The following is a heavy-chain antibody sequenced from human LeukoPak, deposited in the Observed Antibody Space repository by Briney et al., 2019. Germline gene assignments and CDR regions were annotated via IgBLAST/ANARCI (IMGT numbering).Heavy chain of an antibody. D-gene: IGHD6-19*01. CDR1: GFTFANYA. CDR3: AKRHTTGWFYLDY. J-gene: IGHJ4*02. Sequence: GRSLRLSCAASGFTFANYAMSWVRQAPGKGLEWVSSISGSATSTFHADSVKGRFTISRDNSKNTLFLQMNSLRAEDTALYYCAKRHTTGWFYLDYWGRGTLVTVSS. CDR2: ISGSATST. V-gene: IGHV3-23*01.